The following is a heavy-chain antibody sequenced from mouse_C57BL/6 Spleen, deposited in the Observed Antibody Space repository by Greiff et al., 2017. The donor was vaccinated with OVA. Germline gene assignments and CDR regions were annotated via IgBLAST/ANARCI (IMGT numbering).Heavy chain of an antibody. CDR3: ARGAITTVVEAWYFDV. CDR2: IDPSDSYT. J-gene: IGHJ1*03. Sequence: QVQLQQPGAELVMPGASVKLSCKASGYTFTSYWMHWVKQRPGQGLEWIGEIDPSDSYTNYNQKFKGKSTLTVDKSSSTAYMQLSSLTSEDSAVYYCARGAITTVVEAWYFDVWGTGTTVTVSS. D-gene: IGHD1-1*01. CDR1: GYTFTSYW. V-gene: IGHV1-69*01.